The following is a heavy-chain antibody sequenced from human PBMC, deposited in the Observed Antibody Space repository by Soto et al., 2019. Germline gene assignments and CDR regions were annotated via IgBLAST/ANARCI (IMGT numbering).Heavy chain of an antibody. CDR3: AGTKDRQQLGGNYYYIMDV. Sequence: QVQLVQSGAEVKKPGSSVKVSCKASGGTFSSSAFSWVRQAPGQGLEWMGGIMPIFRTAAYAQKFQGRVTIPADESTSTAYRALSSLRSEDTGVYYCAGTKDRQQLGGNYYYIMDVWGQGTTVTVSS. CDR2: IMPIFRTA. D-gene: IGHD2-8*01. CDR1: GGTFSSSA. V-gene: IGHV1-69*12. J-gene: IGHJ6*02.